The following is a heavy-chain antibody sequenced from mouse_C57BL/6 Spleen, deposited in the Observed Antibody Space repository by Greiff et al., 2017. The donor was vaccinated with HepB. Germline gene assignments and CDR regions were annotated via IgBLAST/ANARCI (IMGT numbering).Heavy chain of an antibody. CDR1: GFTFSDYG. CDR3: ARPDGNYNFDY. D-gene: IGHD2-1*01. CDR2: ISSGSSTI. J-gene: IGHJ2*01. Sequence: EVMLVESGGGLVKPGGSLKLSCAASGFTFSDYGMHWVRQAPEKGLEWVAYISSGSSTIYYADTVKGRFTISRDNAKNTLFLQMTRLRSEDTAMYYCARPDGNYNFDYWGQGTTLTVSS. V-gene: IGHV5-17*01.